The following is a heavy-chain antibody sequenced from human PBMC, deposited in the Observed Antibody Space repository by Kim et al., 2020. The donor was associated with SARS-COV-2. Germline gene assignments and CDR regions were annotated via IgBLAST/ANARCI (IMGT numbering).Heavy chain of an antibody. CDR3: ARHCPWGLNRYGYYDYRDV. D-gene: IGHD7-27*01. CDR2: IYYSGST. CDR1: GGSISSSSYY. V-gene: IGHV4-39*01. J-gene: IGHJ6*03. Sequence: SETLSLTCTVSGGSISSSSYYWGWIRQPPGKGLEWIGSIYYSGSTYYNPSLKSRVTISVDTSKNPFSLKLSSVTAADTAVYYCARHCPWGLNRYGYYDYRDVWGKGTTVTVS.